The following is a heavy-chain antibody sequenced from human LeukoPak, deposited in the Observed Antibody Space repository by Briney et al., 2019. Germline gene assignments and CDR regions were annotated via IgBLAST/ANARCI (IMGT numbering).Heavy chain of an antibody. CDR3: ARHGYYYDSSGYFTEAFDL. J-gene: IGHJ5*02. CDR2: ISAYNGNT. CDR1: GYTFTSYG. Sequence: ASVKVSCKASGYTFTSYGISWLRQAPGQGLEWMGWISAYNGNTNYAQKLQGRVTMTTDTSTSTAYMELRSLRSDDTGVFYCARHGYYYDSSGYFTEAFDLWGQGTLVTVSS. V-gene: IGHV1-18*01. D-gene: IGHD3-22*01.